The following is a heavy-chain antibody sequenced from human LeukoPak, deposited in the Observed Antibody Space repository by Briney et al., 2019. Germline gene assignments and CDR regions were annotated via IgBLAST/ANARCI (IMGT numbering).Heavy chain of an antibody. CDR1: GGSISNYY. CDR2: IYYSGST. Sequence: SETLSLTCTVSGGSISNYYWSWLRQPPGKGLEWIGYIYYSGSTNYNPSLKSRVTISVDTSKNQFSLKLSSVTAADTAVYYCARQKADSSSWFPTDYWGQGTLVTVSS. J-gene: IGHJ4*02. D-gene: IGHD6-13*01. V-gene: IGHV4-59*08. CDR3: ARQKADSSSWFPTDY.